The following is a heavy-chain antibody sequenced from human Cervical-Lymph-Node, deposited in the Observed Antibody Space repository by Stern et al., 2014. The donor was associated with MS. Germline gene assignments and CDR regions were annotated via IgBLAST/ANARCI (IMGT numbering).Heavy chain of an antibody. CDR1: GYTFTGYY. CDR2: INPNSGGT. Sequence: QVQLVQSGAEVKKPGASVKVSCKASGYTFTGYYMHWVRQAPGQGLEWMGWINPNSGGTNYAQKFQGWVTMTRDTSISTAYMELSRLRSDDTAVYYCARAAAGAVAGRRSFDYWGQGTLVTVSS. D-gene: IGHD6-19*01. V-gene: IGHV1-2*04. J-gene: IGHJ4*02. CDR3: ARAAAGAVAGRRSFDY.